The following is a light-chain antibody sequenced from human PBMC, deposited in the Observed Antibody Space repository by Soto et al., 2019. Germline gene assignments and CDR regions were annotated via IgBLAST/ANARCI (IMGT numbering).Light chain of an antibody. CDR2: EDT. CDR3: CSYAGGTSLV. V-gene: IGLV2-23*01. J-gene: IGLJ2*01. CDR1: SSDVGRYHL. Sequence: QSALTQPASVSGSPGQSITISCTGTSSDVGRYHLVSWYQQHPGKAPKLMIFEDTERPSGVSNRFSGSKSGNTASLTISGLQTEDEADYYCCSYAGGTSLVFGGGTKLTVL.